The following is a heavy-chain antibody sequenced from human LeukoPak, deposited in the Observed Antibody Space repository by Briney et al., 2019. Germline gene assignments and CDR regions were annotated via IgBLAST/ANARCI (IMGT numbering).Heavy chain of an antibody. Sequence: GGSLRLSCAASGFTVSTNAMSWVRQAPGKGLEWVSVIYSDGSTYYADSVKGRFTVSRDNSKNTLYLQMNSLRAEDTAVYYCARAGPYSSGWYSQARDFDYWGQGTLVTVSS. CDR2: IYSDGST. D-gene: IGHD6-19*01. V-gene: IGHV3-66*01. CDR1: GFTVSTNA. CDR3: ARAGPYSSGWYSQARDFDY. J-gene: IGHJ4*02.